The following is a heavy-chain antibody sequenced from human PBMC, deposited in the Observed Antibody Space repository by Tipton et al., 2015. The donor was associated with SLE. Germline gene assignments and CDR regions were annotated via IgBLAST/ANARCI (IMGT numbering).Heavy chain of an antibody. CDR3: TRLGFCSGGVCYFDY. J-gene: IGHJ4*02. CDR2: ISTTGSYM. D-gene: IGHD2-15*01. CDR1: EFTLSTYS. V-gene: IGHV3-21*04. Sequence: SLRLSCAASEFTLSTYSMNWVRQAPGKGLEWVSSISTTGSYMYYADSVQGRFTVSRDDSKNTAYLQMNSLQTEDTAVYYCTRLGFCSGGVCYFDYWGQGTLVTVSS.